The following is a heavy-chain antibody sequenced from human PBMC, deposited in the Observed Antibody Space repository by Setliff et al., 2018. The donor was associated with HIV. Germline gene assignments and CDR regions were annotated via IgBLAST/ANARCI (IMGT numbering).Heavy chain of an antibody. Sequence: GGSLRLSCEGSGFNFSNYWISWVRQGPGKGLEWVAKIKEDGSEKYYVDSVKGRFTISRDNAKNTLYLQMNSLRLEDTAVYYRARGQIGYGDYDLNWFDPWGQGTLVTVSS. CDR2: IKEDGSEK. CDR3: ARGQIGYGDYDLNWFDP. J-gene: IGHJ5*02. CDR1: GFNFSNYW. V-gene: IGHV3-7*01. D-gene: IGHD4-17*01.